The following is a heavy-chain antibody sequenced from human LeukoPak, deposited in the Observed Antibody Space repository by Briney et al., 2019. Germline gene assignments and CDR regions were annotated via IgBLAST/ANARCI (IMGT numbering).Heavy chain of an antibody. CDR1: GGSISNSY. J-gene: IGHJ6*02. CDR2: VYSSGVT. D-gene: IGHD2-15*01. V-gene: IGHV4-4*07. Sequence: SETLSLTCAVSGGSISNSYWTWIRQPAGKGLEYIGRVYSSGVTDHNPSLKSRVTISVDTSKNQFSLKLSSVTAADTAVYYCARDTSSGGSWDYYYGMDVWGQGTTVTVSS. CDR3: ARDTSSGGSWDYYYGMDV.